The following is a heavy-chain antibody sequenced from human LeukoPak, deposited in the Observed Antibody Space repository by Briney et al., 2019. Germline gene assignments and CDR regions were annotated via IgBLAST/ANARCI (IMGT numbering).Heavy chain of an antibody. CDR3: ARGPMGYDFWSGYLGWFDP. CDR2: IKQDGSEK. Sequence: GGSLRLSCAASGFTFSSYWMSWVRQAPGKGLEWVANIKQDGSEKYYVDSVKGRFTISRDNAKNSLYLQMNSLRAEDTAVYYCARGPMGYDFWSGYLGWFDPWGQGTLVTVSS. D-gene: IGHD3-3*01. V-gene: IGHV3-7*01. J-gene: IGHJ5*02. CDR1: GFTFSSYW.